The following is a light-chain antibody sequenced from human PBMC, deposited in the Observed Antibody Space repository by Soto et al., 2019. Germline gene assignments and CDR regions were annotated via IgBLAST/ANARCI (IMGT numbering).Light chain of an antibody. V-gene: IGLV1-40*01. CDR3: CSHAGINNFWV. CDR2: DNT. Sequence: QPVLTQPPSVSGAPGERVTISCTGSSSDIGAGYRVRWYQQVPGTAPKLLIYDNTNRPSGVSVRFSGSKSGTSASLAISGLQADDEAEYFCCSHAGINNFWVFGGGTQLTVL. CDR1: SSDIGAGYR. J-gene: IGLJ3*02.